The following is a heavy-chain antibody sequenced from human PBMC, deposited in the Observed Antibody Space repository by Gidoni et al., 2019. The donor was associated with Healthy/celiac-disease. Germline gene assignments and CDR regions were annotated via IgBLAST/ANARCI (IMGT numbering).Heavy chain of an antibody. CDR2: IKSKTDGGTT. V-gene: IGHV3-15*01. CDR1: GFTFSNAW. J-gene: IGHJ4*02. CDR3: TTRSWYGDYFDY. D-gene: IGHD6-13*01. Sequence: EVQLVASGGGLVKPGGSLRLSCAASGFTFSNAWMSWVRQAPGKGLEWVGRIKSKTDGGTTDYAAPVKGRFTISRDDSKNTLYLQMNSLKTEDTAVYYCTTRSWYGDYFDYWGQGTLVTVSS.